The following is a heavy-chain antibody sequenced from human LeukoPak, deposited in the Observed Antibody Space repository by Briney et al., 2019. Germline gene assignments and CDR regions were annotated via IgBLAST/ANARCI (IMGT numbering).Heavy chain of an antibody. D-gene: IGHD5-24*01. J-gene: IGHJ4*02. Sequence: PSETLSLTCTVSGGSIGSYYWSWIRQPPGKGLQWIGSFYYSGSTYYNPSLKSRVTIYVDTSKNHFSLKLSSVTAADTAVYYCARGRRDGYNLEYFDKWGQGTLVTVSS. CDR2: FYYSGST. CDR3: ARGRRDGYNLEYFDK. V-gene: IGHV4-59*05. CDR1: GGSIGSYY.